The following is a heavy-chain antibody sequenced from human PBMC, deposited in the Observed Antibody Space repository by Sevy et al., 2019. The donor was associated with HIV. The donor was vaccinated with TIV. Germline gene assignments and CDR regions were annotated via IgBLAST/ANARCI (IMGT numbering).Heavy chain of an antibody. V-gene: IGHV3-48*02. D-gene: IGHD2-15*01. CDR2: ISSSSSTI. CDR3: ARGLGYCSGGSCYDFDY. CDR1: GFTFSSYS. J-gene: IGHJ4*02. Sequence: GGSLRLSCAASGFTFSSYSMNWVRQAPGKGLEWVSYISSSSSTIYYADSVKGRFTISRDNAKNSRYLQMNSLRDEDTAVYYCARGLGYCSGGSCYDFDYWGQGTLVTVSS.